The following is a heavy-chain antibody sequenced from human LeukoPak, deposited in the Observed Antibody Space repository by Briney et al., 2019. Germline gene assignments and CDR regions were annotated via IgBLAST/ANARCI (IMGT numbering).Heavy chain of an antibody. J-gene: IGHJ3*02. CDR1: GYTFTSYG. V-gene: IGHV1-18*01. Sequence: GASVKVSCKASGYTFTSYGISWVRQAPGQGLEWMGWISAYNGNTNYAQKLQGRVTMTTDTSTSTAYMELRSLRSDDTAVYYCARAPHHLKKIAARAFDIWGQGTMVTVSS. CDR3: ARAPHHLKKIAARAFDI. CDR2: ISAYNGNT. D-gene: IGHD6-13*01.